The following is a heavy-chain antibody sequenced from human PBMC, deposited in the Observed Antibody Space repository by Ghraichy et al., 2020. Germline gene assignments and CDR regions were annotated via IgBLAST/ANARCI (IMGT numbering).Heavy chain of an antibody. J-gene: IGHJ3*01. V-gene: IGHV3-64D*06. Sequence: GESLNISCSAAGFIFRTYAMHWVRQAPGKGLEYVSAINSNGDRTFLAESVRGRFTISRDNSKNMLYLQMSSLRAEDTAVYYCLKDDDYGDFGGDAFDVWGQGTMVTVSS. D-gene: IGHD4-17*01. CDR2: INSNGDRT. CDR3: LKDDDYGDFGGDAFDV. CDR1: GFIFRTYA.